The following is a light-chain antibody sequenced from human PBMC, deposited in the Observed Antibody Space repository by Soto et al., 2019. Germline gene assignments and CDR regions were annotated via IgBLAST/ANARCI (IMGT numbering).Light chain of an antibody. CDR2: DVS. V-gene: IGKV3-11*01. CDR1: QSLTRN. CDR3: QQRTNWPLT. J-gene: IGKJ4*01. Sequence: EIVMTQSPTTLSVSPGERVTLSCRASQSLTRNLAWYQHKPGQSPRLLIYDVSTRATGIPARFGGSGSGTDFTLTISSLETEDFAVYYCQQRTNWPLTFGGGTKVDIK.